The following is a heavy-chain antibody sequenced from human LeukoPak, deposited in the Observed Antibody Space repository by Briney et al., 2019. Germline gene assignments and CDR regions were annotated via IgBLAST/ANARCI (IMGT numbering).Heavy chain of an antibody. V-gene: IGHV3-30*04. CDR1: GFTLSSYA. CDR2: ISYDGSNR. J-gene: IGHJ1*01. D-gene: IGHD6-19*01. Sequence: GGSLRLSCAASGFTLSSYAMHWARQAPGKGLEWVAVISYDGSNRNYADSVKGRFTISRDNSKNTLYLQMNSLRAEDTAVYYCARDIGSWLGLFQHWGQGTLVTVSS. CDR3: ARDIGSWLGLFQH.